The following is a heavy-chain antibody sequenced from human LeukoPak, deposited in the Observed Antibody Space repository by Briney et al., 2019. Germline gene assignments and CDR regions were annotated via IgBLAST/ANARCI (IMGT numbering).Heavy chain of an antibody. V-gene: IGHV1-69*04. CDR3: ARDGKYSGSYHSPLYGMDV. CDR2: IIPILGIA. Sequence: SVKVSCKASGGTFSSYAISWVRQAPGQGLEWMGRIIPILGIANYAQKFQGRVTITADKSTSTAYMELSSLRSEDTAVYYCARDGKYSGSYHSPLYGMDVWGQGTTVTVSS. D-gene: IGHD1-26*01. CDR1: GGTFSSYA. J-gene: IGHJ6*02.